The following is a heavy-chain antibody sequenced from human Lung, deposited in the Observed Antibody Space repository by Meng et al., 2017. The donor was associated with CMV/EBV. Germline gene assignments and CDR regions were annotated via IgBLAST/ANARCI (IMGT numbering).Heavy chain of an antibody. V-gene: IGHV1-18*01. D-gene: IGHD4/OR15-4a*01. Sequence: QVQLVQAGAEVKKPGASVKVSCKASGYTFASYGLSWVRQAPGQGLEWMGWISGYNGNTKYAERLQGRVTMTADTSTSTAYMELRDLRSDDAAVYYCARSGAPGLDYWGQGTLVTVSS. CDR3: ARSGAPGLDY. J-gene: IGHJ4*02. CDR1: GYTFASYG. CDR2: ISGYNGNT.